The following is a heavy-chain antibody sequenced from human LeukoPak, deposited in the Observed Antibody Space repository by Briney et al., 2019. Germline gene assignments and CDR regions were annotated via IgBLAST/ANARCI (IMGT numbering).Heavy chain of an antibody. V-gene: IGHV3-7*01. CDR3: ARDLLAVAATGIGFDD. Sequence: GGSLRLSCAASGFTVSSNYMSWVRQAPGKGLEWVANIKQDGSEKYYVDSVKGRFTISRDNAKNSLYLQMNSLRAEDTAVYYCARDLLAVAATGIGFDDWGQGTLVTVSS. CDR1: GFTVSSNY. D-gene: IGHD6-19*01. CDR2: IKQDGSEK. J-gene: IGHJ4*02.